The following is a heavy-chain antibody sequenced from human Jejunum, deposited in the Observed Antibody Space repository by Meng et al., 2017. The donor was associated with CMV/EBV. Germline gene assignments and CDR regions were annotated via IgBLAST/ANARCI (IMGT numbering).Heavy chain of an antibody. Sequence: SCAASGFTFSSYSVHWVRQAPGKGLGWVSSITSSSGTIYYADSVKGRFTIFRDNAKNSLHLQMNSLRADDTAVYYCARDLQLSTWGQGTLVTVSS. CDR2: ITSSSGTI. J-gene: IGHJ5*02. CDR1: GFTFSSYS. V-gene: IGHV3-48*04. CDR3: ARDLQLST. D-gene: IGHD5-18*01.